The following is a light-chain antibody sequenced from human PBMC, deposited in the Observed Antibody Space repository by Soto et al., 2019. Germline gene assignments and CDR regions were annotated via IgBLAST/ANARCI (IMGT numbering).Light chain of an antibody. CDR2: RTN. CDR1: SSNIGSNY. J-gene: IGLJ2*01. CDR3: AAWDDSLSGVV. V-gene: IGLV1-47*01. Sequence: QSVLTQPPSASGTPGQRVTISCSGSSSNIGSNYVYWYQQLPRTAPQLLIYRTNERPSEVPDRFSGSKSGTSASLAISGLRSEDEADYYCAAWDDSLSGVVFGGGTKLTVL.